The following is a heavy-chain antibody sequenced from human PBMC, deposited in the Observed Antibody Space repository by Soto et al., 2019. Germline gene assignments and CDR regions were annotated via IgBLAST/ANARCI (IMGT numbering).Heavy chain of an antibody. CDR1: GGSISSSSYY. V-gene: IGHV4-39*01. D-gene: IGHD2-15*01. CDR2: NSGST. J-gene: IGHJ4*02. CDR3: ARHTPAISISDH. Sequence: QLQLQESGPGLVKPSETLSLTCTVSGGSISSSSYYWGWIRQPPGKGLEWIGSNSGSTYYNPSLKSRVTISADTSKNQFSLKLSSVTAADTAVYYCARHTPAISISDHWGQGTLVTVSS.